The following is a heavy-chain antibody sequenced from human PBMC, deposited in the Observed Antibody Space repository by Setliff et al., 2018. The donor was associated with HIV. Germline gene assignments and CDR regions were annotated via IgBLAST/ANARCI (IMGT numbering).Heavy chain of an antibody. CDR2: INYSGST. Sequence: SETLSLTCTVSGGSITTSTFYWGWIRQPPGKGLEWIGSINYSGSTYQNPSLKSRVTISVDTSKNQYSLKLSSVTAADTAVYYCARLAASIAARRQFDYWGQGTLVTVSS. CDR1: GGSITTSTFY. D-gene: IGHD6-6*01. CDR3: ARLAASIAARRQFDY. J-gene: IGHJ4*02. V-gene: IGHV4-39*01.